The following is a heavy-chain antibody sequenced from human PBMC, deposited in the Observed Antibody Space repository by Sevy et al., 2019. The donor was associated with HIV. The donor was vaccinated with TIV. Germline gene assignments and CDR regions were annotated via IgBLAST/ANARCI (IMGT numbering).Heavy chain of an antibody. CDR1: GFTFSSYA. J-gene: IGHJ4*02. CDR3: ACEGYCSSTSCYGFVY. Sequence: GGSLRLSCAASGFTFSSYAMHWVRQAPGKGLEWVAVISYDGSNKYYADSVKGRFTISRDNSKNTLYLQMNSLRAEDTAVYYGACEGYCSSTSCYGFVYWGQGTLVTVSS. CDR2: ISYDGSNK. D-gene: IGHD2-2*01. V-gene: IGHV3-30-3*01.